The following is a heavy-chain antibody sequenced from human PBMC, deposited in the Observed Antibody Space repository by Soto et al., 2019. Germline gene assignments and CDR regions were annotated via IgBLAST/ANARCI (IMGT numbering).Heavy chain of an antibody. CDR2: INTNSGGT. Sequence: EASVKVSCKASGYTFTGYYMQWVRQAPGQGQKWIGWINTNSGGTNYAQKFQGWVTMTRDTSISTAYMELSRLRSDDTAVYYCARDQVPYLAVAGTYYYYGMDVWGQGTTVTVSS. D-gene: IGHD6-19*01. CDR1: GYTFTGYY. V-gene: IGHV1-2*04. J-gene: IGHJ6*02. CDR3: ARDQVPYLAVAGTYYYYGMDV.